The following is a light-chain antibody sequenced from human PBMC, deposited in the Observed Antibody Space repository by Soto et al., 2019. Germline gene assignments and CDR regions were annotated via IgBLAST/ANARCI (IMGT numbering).Light chain of an antibody. CDR1: QSVSSN. CDR2: GAS. CDR3: QQYNNWPPT. V-gene: IGKV3-15*01. Sequence: EIVMTQSPATLSVSPGERATLSCRASQSVSSNLAWYQQKPGQAPRLLIYGASTRATGIPASFSGSGSGTEFTLTISSLQSEDFAVYYCQQYNNWPPTFGPVTKVDIK. J-gene: IGKJ3*01.